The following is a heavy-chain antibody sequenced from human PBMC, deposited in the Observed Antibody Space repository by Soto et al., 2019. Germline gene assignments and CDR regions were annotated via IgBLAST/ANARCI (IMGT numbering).Heavy chain of an antibody. Sequence: EVQLVESGGGLVQPGGSLRLSCEASGFNFSSYDMHWVRQATGKGLEWVSVIGTAGDTFYTGSVKGRFTISRENGKNSLYLQMNSLRAGDTAVYYCARAGQGASCSGGGCYLGASDIWGQGTMVTVSS. CDR2: IGTAGDT. J-gene: IGHJ3*02. D-gene: IGHD2-15*01. CDR3: ARAGQGASCSGGGCYLGASDI. V-gene: IGHV3-13*01. CDR1: GFNFSSYD.